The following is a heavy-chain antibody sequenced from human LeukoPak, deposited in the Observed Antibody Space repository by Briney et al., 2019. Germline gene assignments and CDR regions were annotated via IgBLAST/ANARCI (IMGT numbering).Heavy chain of an antibody. D-gene: IGHD4-17*01. J-gene: IGHJ6*03. CDR2: INHSGST. CDR1: GGSFSGYY. CDR3: ARDLAVTTVYYYYYMDV. V-gene: IGHV4-34*01. Sequence: TSETLSLTCAVYGGSFSGYYWSWIRQPPGKGLEWIGEINHSGSTNYNPSLKSRVTISVDTSKNQFSLKLSSVTAADTAVYYCARDLAVTTVYYYYYMDVWGKGTTVTVSS.